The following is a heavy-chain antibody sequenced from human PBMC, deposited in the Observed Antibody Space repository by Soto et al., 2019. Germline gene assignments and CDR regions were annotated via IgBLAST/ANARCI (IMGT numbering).Heavy chain of an antibody. CDR1: GGSFSGYY. D-gene: IGHD6-19*01. CDR2: INHSGST. CDR3: ARRPWGSGWYLTRSAFDI. V-gene: IGHV4-34*01. J-gene: IGHJ3*02. Sequence: SETLSLTCAVYGGSFSGYYWSWIRQPPGKGLEWIGEINHSGSTNYNPSLKSRVTISVDTSKNQFSLKLSSVTAADTAVYYCARRPWGSGWYLTRSAFDIWSQGTMVTVSS.